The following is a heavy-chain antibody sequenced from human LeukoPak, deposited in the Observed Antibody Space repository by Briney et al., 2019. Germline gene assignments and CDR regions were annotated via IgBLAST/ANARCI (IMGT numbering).Heavy chain of an antibody. CDR2: ISSSSSYI. J-gene: IGHJ4*02. V-gene: IGHV3-21*01. CDR1: GFTFSSYS. Sequence: PGGSLRLSCAASGFTFSSYSMNWVRQAPGKGLEWVSSISSSSSYIYYADSVKGRFTISRDNAKNSLYLQMNSLRAEDTAVYYCARDWRAIVVVPAAPFFDYWGQGTLVTVSS. D-gene: IGHD2-2*01. CDR3: ARDWRAIVVVPAAPFFDY.